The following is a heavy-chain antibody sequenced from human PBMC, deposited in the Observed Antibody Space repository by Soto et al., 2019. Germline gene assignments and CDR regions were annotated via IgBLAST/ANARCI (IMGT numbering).Heavy chain of an antibody. J-gene: IGHJ6*03. Sequence: HPGGSLRLSCAASGFTFSSYSMNWVRQAPGKGLEWVSYISSSSSTIYYADSVKGRFTISRDNSKNTLYLQMNSLRAEDTAVYYCAKDFFGGTTPGDYYYYYMDVWGKGTTVTVSS. CDR2: ISSSSSTI. CDR3: AKDFFGGTTPGDYYYYYMDV. D-gene: IGHD3-3*01. V-gene: IGHV3-48*01. CDR1: GFTFSSYS.